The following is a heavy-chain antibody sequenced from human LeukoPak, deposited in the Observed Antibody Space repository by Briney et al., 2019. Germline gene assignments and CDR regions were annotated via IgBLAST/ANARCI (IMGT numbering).Heavy chain of an antibody. CDR2: IKLDGSQK. V-gene: IGHV3-7*03. CDR1: GFTFSSSW. J-gene: IGHJ5*02. CDR3: AKTQGYYDA. D-gene: IGHD2-15*01. Sequence: GGSLRLSCAASGFTFSSSWMSWVRQAPGKGLEWVATIKLDGSQKYYVDSVKGRFTISRDNANNSLYLQMNSLRADDTAVYYCAKTQGYYDAWGQGALVTVSS.